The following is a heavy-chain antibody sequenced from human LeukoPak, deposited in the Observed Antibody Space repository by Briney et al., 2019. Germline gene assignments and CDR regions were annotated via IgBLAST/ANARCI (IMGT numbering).Heavy chain of an antibody. D-gene: IGHD3-10*01. CDR1: GFTFRDYY. Sequence: GGSLRLSCAVSGFTFRDYYMSWIRQAPGKGLEWISYISGSGKTIHFADSVKGRFTISRDNAKNSLYLQMSSLRGEDTAVYYCARDALRGHFMDVWGKGTTVTVSS. J-gene: IGHJ6*03. CDR2: ISGSGKTI. CDR3: ARDALRGHFMDV. V-gene: IGHV3-11*04.